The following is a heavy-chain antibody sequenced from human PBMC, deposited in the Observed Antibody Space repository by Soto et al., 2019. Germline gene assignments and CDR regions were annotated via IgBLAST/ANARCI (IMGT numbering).Heavy chain of an antibody. J-gene: IGHJ6*04. Sequence: GGSLRLSCAASGFTFTSFWMTWVRQTPGRGLEWVATINRDGGERYYVDSVKGRFTISRDNAKNSLDLQMSSLRAEDTAVYYCARDRFRYCSSTCNILDVWGKGTTVTVSS. CDR1: GFTFTSFW. CDR2: INRDGGER. D-gene: IGHD2-2*01. CDR3: ARDRFRYCSSTCNILDV. V-gene: IGHV3-7*01.